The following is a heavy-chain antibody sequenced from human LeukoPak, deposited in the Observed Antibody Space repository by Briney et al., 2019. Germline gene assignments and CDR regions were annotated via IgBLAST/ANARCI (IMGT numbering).Heavy chain of an antibody. CDR1: GFTFSSYA. J-gene: IGHJ4*02. CDR3: ARVNSRSGYSSAVDY. Sequence: PGRSLRLSCAASGFTFSSYAMHWVRQAPGKGMEWVAVISYDGSNKYYAASVKGRFTISRDNSKNTLYLQMNSLRAEDTAVYYCARVNSRSGYSSAVDYWGQGTLVTVSS. CDR2: ISYDGSNK. D-gene: IGHD3-22*01. V-gene: IGHV3-30-3*01.